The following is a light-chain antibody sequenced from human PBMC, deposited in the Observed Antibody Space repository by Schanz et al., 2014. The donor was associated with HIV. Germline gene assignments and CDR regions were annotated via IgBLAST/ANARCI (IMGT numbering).Light chain of an antibody. CDR2: DVS. V-gene: IGLV2-23*02. J-gene: IGLJ3*02. CDR3: CSYAGRPWV. CDR1: SSDVGGYNY. Sequence: QSALAQPASVSGSPGQSITISCTGTSSDVGGYNYVSWYQQHAGKAPKLMIFDVSKRPSGVSNRFSGSKSDNTASLTISGLQAEDEAEYYCCSYAGRPWVFGGGTKLTVL.